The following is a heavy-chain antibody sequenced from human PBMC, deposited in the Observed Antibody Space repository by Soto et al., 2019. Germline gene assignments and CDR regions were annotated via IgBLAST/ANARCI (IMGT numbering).Heavy chain of an antibody. V-gene: IGHV5-10-1*01. Sequence: PGESLKISCKGSGYSFTSYWNSWVRQMPGKGLEWMGRIDPSDSYTNYSPSFQGHVTISADKSISTAYLQWSSLKASDTAMYYCASLPRFSNYYSGMDVWGQGTTVTVSS. J-gene: IGHJ6*02. CDR2: IDPSDSYT. CDR3: ASLPRFSNYYSGMDV. D-gene: IGHD3-3*01. CDR1: GYSFTSYW.